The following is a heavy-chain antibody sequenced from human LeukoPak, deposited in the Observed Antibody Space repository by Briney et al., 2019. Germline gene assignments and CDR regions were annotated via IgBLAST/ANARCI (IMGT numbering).Heavy chain of an antibody. J-gene: IGHJ4*02. CDR3: ARGVGYYDSSGTIDY. CDR2: VWYDGSKK. V-gene: IGHV3-33*08. CDR1: GFTFSSYA. D-gene: IGHD3-22*01. Sequence: GGSLRLSCAASGFTFSSYAMNWIRQAPGKGLEWVAVVWYDGSKKYSADSVKGRITISRDDSKNTLYLQMNSLRAKDTAVYYCARGVGYYDSSGTIDYWGQGTLVTVSS.